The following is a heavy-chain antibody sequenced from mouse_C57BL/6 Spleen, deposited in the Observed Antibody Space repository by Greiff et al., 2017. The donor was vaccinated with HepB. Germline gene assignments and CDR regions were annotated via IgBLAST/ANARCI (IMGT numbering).Heavy chain of an antibody. CDR3: ARWTTVGFGV. CDR1: GYAFSSSW. Sequence: QVQLQQSGPELVKPGASVKISCKASGYAFSSSWMNWVKQRPGKGLEWIGRIYPGDGDTNYNGKFKGKATLTADKSSSPAYMQRSSLTSEDSAVYFCARWTTVGFGVWGTGTTVTVSS. CDR2: IYPGDGDT. V-gene: IGHV1-82*01. D-gene: IGHD1-1*01. J-gene: IGHJ1*03.